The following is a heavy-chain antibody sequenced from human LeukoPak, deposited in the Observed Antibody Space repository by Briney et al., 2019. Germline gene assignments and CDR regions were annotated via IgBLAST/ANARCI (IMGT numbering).Heavy chain of an antibody. CDR1: GGTFSSYA. V-gene: IGHV1-69*06. CDR3: ARGYSSSATDYYYMDV. D-gene: IGHD6-6*01. Sequence: SVKVSCKASGGTFSSYAISWVRQAPGQGLEWMGGIIPIFGTANYAQKFQGRVTITADKSTSTAYMELSSLGSEDTAVYYCARGYSSSATDYYYMDVWGKGTTVTVSS. J-gene: IGHJ6*03. CDR2: IIPIFGTA.